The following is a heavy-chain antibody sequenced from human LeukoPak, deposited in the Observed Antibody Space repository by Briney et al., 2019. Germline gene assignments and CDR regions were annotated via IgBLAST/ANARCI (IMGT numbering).Heavy chain of an antibody. CDR3: ARPSRSSWFYYYGMDV. CDR1: GYDFTSVG. CDR2: INADGDKT. J-gene: IGHJ6*02. Sequence: GASVKVSCKASGYDFTSVGITWVRQAPGQGLEWMGVINADGDKTTYAEKFRGRLTLTTDTSTTSVFMELSSLGSEDTAVYFCARPSRSSWFYYYGMDVWGPGTTVIVSS. D-gene: IGHD6-13*01. V-gene: IGHV1-18*01.